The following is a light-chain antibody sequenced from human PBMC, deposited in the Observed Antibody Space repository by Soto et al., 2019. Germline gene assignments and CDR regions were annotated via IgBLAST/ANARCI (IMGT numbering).Light chain of an antibody. CDR2: DAS. V-gene: IGKV1-5*01. CDR3: QQYNSYPRK. Sequence: DVQMTLSRATLSASVGDRVNITFRSSQSISSWLAWYQQKPGKAPKLLIYDASSLESGVPSRFSGSGSGTEFTLTISSLQPDDFAAYYCQQYNSYPRKFGQRTKVAI. CDR1: QSISSW. J-gene: IGKJ1*01.